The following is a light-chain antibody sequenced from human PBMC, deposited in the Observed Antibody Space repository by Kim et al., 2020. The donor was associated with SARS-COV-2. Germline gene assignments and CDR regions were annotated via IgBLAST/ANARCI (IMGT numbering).Light chain of an antibody. CDR2: YDS. J-gene: IGLJ3*02. CDR3: QVWDSSSDHWV. Sequence: SYELTQPPSVSVAPGKTARITRGGNNIGSKSVHWYQQKPGQAPVLVIYYDSDRPSVIPERFSGSNSGNTATLTISRVEAGDEADYYCQVWDSSSDHWVFG. CDR1: NIGSKS. V-gene: IGLV3-21*04.